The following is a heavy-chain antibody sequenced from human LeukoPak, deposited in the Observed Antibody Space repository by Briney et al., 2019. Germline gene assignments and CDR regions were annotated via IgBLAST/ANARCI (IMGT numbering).Heavy chain of an antibody. CDR1: GVSLTNSSYY. J-gene: IGHJ5*01. V-gene: IGHV4-61*01. CDR3: ARNHGGWFDS. Sequence: SETLSLTCTVSGVSLTNSSYYWAWFRQTPGKGLEWIGYISYSGTTKYSPSLKSRVTMSLDTSKNQFSLKLNSVTAADTAVYYCARNHGGWFDSWGQGTLVTVSS. D-gene: IGHD4-23*01. CDR2: ISYSGTT.